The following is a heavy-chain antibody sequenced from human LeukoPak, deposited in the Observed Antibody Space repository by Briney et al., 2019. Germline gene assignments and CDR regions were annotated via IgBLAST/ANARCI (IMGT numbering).Heavy chain of an antibody. Sequence: GASVKVSCKAFGYSFTSYGISWVRQAPGQGLEWMGWISGHNGNRKYAQKLQGRVTMTTDTPTSIAYMELRSLRSDDTAVYYCARGAPYYDFWSGYYDYNWFDPWGQGTLVTVSS. CDR3: ARGAPYYDFWSGYYDYNWFDP. V-gene: IGHV1-18*01. CDR2: ISGHNGNR. CDR1: GYSFTSYG. D-gene: IGHD3-3*01. J-gene: IGHJ5*02.